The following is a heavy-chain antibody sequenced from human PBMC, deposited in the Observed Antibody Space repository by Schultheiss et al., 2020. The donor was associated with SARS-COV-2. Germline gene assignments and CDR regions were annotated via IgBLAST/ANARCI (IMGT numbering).Heavy chain of an antibody. D-gene: IGHD3-3*01. CDR1: GGSISSGSYY. Sequence: SETLSLTCTVSGGSISSGSYYWSWIRQPAGKGLEWIGRIYTSGSTNYNPSLKSRVTISVDKSKNQFSLKLSSVTAADTAVYYCARAQDDFWSGYYGMDVWGQGTTVTVSS. CDR3: ARAQDDFWSGYYGMDV. J-gene: IGHJ6*02. V-gene: IGHV4-61*02. CDR2: IYTSGST.